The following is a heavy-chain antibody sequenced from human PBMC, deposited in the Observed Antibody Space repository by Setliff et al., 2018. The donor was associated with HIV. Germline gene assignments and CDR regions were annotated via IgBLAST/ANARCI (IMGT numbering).Heavy chain of an antibody. CDR1: GGSFRGYY. D-gene: IGHD6-13*01. V-gene: IGHV4-34*01. Sequence: SETLSLTCAVYGGSFRGYYWNWIRQSPDKGLEWIGEIDHSGSTNYNPSLRSRVIMSADTPKSQFSLNLTSLTAGDTAVYCCARGTKGSRWSVTRINWFDTWGQGTLVTVSS. CDR2: IDHSGST. J-gene: IGHJ5*02. CDR3: ARGTKGSRWSVTRINWFDT.